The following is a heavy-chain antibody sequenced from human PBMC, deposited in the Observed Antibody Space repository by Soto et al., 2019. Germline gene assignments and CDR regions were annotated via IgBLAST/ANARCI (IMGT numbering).Heavy chain of an antibody. J-gene: IGHJ4*02. D-gene: IGHD3-10*01. CDR2: ISGGGDTT. Sequence: EVQLLESGGGLVQPGGSMRLSCAASGFTFNNYAMTWVRQAAGKGLEWVSAISGGGDTTSYADSVKGPFTVSRDGSNNTLYLQMSSLRAEDTALYYCAKGRGGSGSLTPRVDFWGQGTLVTVSS. V-gene: IGHV3-23*01. CDR1: GFTFNNYA. CDR3: AKGRGGSGSLTPRVDF.